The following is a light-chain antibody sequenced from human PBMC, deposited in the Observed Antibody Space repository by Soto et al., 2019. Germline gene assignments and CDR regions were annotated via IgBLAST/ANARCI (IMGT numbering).Light chain of an antibody. Sequence: QSALTQPPSASGTPGQRVIISCSGSSSNIGSNTVNWYQQLPGTAPKLLIYSNDQRPSGVPDRFSGSKSGTSASLAISGLQSEDEADYYCAAWDDSLNGRVFGGGTKLTVL. CDR3: AAWDDSLNGRV. V-gene: IGLV1-44*01. J-gene: IGLJ3*02. CDR1: SSNIGSNT. CDR2: SND.